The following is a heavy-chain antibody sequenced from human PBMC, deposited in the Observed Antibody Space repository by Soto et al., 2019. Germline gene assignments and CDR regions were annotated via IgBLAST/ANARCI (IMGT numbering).Heavy chain of an antibody. V-gene: IGHV3-9*01. CDR3: AKVVVQAPQPRYYFYGMDV. Sequence: EVQLVESGGGLVQPGRSLRLSCVASGFNFADYAMHWVRQAPGKGLEWVSGISWDGGRIGYADSVKGRFTISRDNAKKSLFLQMNSLRPEDTALYYCAKVVVQAPQPRYYFYGMDVWGQGTTVTVSS. CDR2: ISWDGGRI. CDR1: GFNFADYA. J-gene: IGHJ6*02. D-gene: IGHD2-15*01.